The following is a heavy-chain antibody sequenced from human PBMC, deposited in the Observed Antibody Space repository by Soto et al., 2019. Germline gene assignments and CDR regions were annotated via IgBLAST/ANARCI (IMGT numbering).Heavy chain of an antibody. CDR3: ARGWEWFSFDP. CDR2: IYHTGAT. J-gene: IGHJ5*02. D-gene: IGHD3-3*01. Sequence: QLQLQESGPGLVKPSETLSLTCTVSGDSTSMSSYYWGWIRQPPGKGLEWIGNIYHTGATYYNPSLQSRVTMSVDTSRDQFSLRPSSVTAADTAVYYCARGWEWFSFDPWGQGTLVTVSS. V-gene: IGHV4-39*01. CDR1: GDSTSMSSYY.